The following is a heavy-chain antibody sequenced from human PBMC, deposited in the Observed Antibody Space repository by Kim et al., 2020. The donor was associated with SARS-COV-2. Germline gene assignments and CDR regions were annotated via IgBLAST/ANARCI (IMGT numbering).Heavy chain of an antibody. D-gene: IGHD6-19*01. J-gene: IGHJ6*02. Sequence: GGSLRLSCAASGFTFSSYSMNWVRQAPGKGLEWVSSISSSSSYIYYADSVKGRFTISRDNAKNSLYLQMNSLRAEDTAVYYCARETTGIAVAGTVVRGGMDVWGQGTTVTVCS. CDR3: ARETTGIAVAGTVVRGGMDV. CDR2: ISSSSSYI. CDR1: GFTFSSYS. V-gene: IGHV3-21*01.